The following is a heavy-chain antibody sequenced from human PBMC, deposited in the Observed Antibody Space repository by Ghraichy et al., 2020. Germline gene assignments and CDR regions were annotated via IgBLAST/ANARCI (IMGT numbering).Heavy chain of an antibody. CDR3: ARLAYWYSSGWYFDY. Sequence: SQTLSLTCTVSGGSISSSSYYWGWIRQPPGKGLEWIGSIYYSGSTYYNPSLKSRVTISVDTSKNQFSLKLSSVTAADTAVYYCARLAYWYSSGWYFDYWGQGTLVTVSS. J-gene: IGHJ4*02. D-gene: IGHD6-19*01. CDR2: IYYSGST. CDR1: GGSISSSSYY. V-gene: IGHV4-39*01.